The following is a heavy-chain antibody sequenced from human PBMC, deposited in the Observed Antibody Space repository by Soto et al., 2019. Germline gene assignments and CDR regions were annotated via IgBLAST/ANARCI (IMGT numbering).Heavy chain of an antibody. CDR2: IVVGSGNT. D-gene: IGHD3-10*01. CDR1: GFTFTSSA. CDR3: AAPVYGSGNHYYSGMDV. Sequence: SVKVSCKASGFTFTSSAVQWVRQARGQRLEWIGWIVVGSGNTNYAQKFQERVTITRDMSTSTAYMELSSLRSEDTAVYYCAAPVYGSGNHYYSGMDVWGQGTTVTVSS. J-gene: IGHJ6*02. V-gene: IGHV1-58*01.